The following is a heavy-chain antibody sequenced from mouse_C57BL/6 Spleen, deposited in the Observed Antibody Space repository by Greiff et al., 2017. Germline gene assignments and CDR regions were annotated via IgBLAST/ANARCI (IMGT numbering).Heavy chain of an antibody. CDR2: IRSKSSNYAT. V-gene: IGHV10-3*01. CDR1: GFTFNISA. CDR3: VREGSNYEDWYFDV. Sequence: EVQRVESGGGLVQPQGPLKLPCAASGFTFNISAMHLVRQAPGKGLEWVARIRSKSSNYATYYAGSVKDRFTISRDESQSMLYLQMNNLKTEDTAMYYCVREGSNYEDWYFDVWGTGTTVTVSS. D-gene: IGHD2-5*01. J-gene: IGHJ1*03.